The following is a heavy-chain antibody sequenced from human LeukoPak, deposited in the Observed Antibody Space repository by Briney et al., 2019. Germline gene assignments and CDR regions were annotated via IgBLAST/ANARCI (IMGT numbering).Heavy chain of an antibody. V-gene: IGHV4-38-2*02. CDR2: IYHSGSP. J-gene: IGHJ6*02. D-gene: IGHD3-10*01. Sequence: SETLSLTCTVSGYSISSGYYWGWIRQPPGKGLEWIGSIYHSGSPYYNPSLKSRVTISVDTSKNQFSLKLSSVTAADTAVYYCAREYYGSGSYSNYGMDVWGQGTTVTVSS. CDR3: AREYYGSGSYSNYGMDV. CDR1: GYSISSGYY.